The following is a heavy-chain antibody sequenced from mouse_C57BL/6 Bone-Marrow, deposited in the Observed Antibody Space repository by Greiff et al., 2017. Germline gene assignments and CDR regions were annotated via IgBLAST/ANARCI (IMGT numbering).Heavy chain of an antibody. J-gene: IGHJ2*01. CDR2: INPSNGGT. D-gene: IGHD5-1*01. CDR1: GYTFTSYW. CDR3: ARSVPAYYFDY. Sequence: QVHVKQSGTELVKPGASVKLSCKASGYTFTSYWMHWVKQRPGQGLEWIGNINPSNGGTNYNEKFKSKATLTVDKSSSTAYMQLSSLPSEDSAVYYCARSVPAYYFDYWGQGTTLTVSS. V-gene: IGHV1-53*01.